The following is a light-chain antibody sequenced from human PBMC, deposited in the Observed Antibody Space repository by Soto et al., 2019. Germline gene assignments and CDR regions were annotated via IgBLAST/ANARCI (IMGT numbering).Light chain of an antibody. CDR2: AAS. V-gene: IGKV1-12*01. Sequence: DIHMAQSPSSVYASXGDRVTITXXASQGISSWLAWYQQKPGKAPKLLIYAASSLQSGVPSRFSGTGSGTDFTLTISSLQPEDSATYYCQQYDSFPRTFGQGTKVDNK. CDR3: QQYDSFPRT. CDR1: QGISSW. J-gene: IGKJ1*01.